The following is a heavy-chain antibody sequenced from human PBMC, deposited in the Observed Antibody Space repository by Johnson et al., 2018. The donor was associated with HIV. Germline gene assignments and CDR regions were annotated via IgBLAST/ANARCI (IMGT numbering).Heavy chain of an antibody. D-gene: IGHD6-13*01. CDR3: AKGGQQLADPFDI. V-gene: IGHV3-74*01. CDR1: GFTFSSYW. Sequence: VQLVESGGGLVQPGGSLRLSCAASGFTFSSYWMHWVRQAPGKGLVWVSRINSDGSSTNYADSVKGRFTISRDNAKNTLYLEMSSLRVTDTAVYFCAKGGQQLADPFDIWGQGTLVTVSS. J-gene: IGHJ3*02. CDR2: INSDGSST.